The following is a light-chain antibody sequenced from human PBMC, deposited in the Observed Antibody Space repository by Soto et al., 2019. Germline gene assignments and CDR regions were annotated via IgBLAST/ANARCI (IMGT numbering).Light chain of an antibody. Sequence: QSVMTQPPSVSAAPGQKVTISCSGRSSNIGKNHVSWYQQFPGKAPNLLIYDNSKRPSGIPDRFSASKSGMSATLGITGLQPGDKADYYCGTWDRSLNAVVFGGGTKLTVL. J-gene: IGLJ2*01. V-gene: IGLV1-51*01. CDR1: SSNIGKNH. CDR2: DNS. CDR3: GTWDRSLNAVV.